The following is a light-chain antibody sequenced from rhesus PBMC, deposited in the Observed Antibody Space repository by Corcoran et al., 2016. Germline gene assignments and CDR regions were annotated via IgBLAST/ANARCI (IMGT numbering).Light chain of an antibody. CDR3: GQRTNVPLT. Sequence: DVVMTQSPLSLPITPGQPASISCRPSQSLVHSNGNTYLSWYQQKPGPPPRRLIYEVSNRDSGVPDRFSGSGAGTDFTRKISRVSADDFVVYYCGQRTNVPLTFGGGTKVEIK. CDR1: QSLVHSNGNTY. V-gene: IGKV2-65*01. J-gene: IGKJ4*01. CDR2: EVS.